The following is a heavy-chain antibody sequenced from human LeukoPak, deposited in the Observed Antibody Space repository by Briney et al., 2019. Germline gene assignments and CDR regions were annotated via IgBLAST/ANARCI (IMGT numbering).Heavy chain of an antibody. Sequence: PGGSLRLSCAASGFTFSSYSMNWVRQAPGKGLEYISAISTDGFGKYYADSVRGRFTISRDNSKNMLYLQIGSLGPEDMAVYYCARWGSTSCYDSWGQGTLVTVSS. CDR1: GFTFSSYS. CDR3: ARWGSTSCYDS. V-gene: IGHV3-64*02. J-gene: IGHJ4*02. CDR2: ISTDGFGK. D-gene: IGHD2-2*01.